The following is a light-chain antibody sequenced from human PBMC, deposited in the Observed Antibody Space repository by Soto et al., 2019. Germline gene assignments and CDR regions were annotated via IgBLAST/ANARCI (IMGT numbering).Light chain of an antibody. V-gene: IGLV2-23*01. CDR1: SSDFGSYKF. CDR3: FSFTSTNTQV. Sequence: QSVLTQPASVSGSPGQSVTISCTVTSSDFGSYKFVSWYQHHPGKVPKVIIYETSKRPSGVSDRFSGSKSGNTASLTISGLQAEDEADYYCFSFTSTNTQVFGSGTKVTVL. CDR2: ETS. J-gene: IGLJ1*01.